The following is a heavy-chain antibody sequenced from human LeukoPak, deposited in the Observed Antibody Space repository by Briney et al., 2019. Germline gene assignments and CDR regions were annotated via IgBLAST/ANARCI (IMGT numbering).Heavy chain of an antibody. CDR3: ASGRRPHYLSTYYYYYMDV. D-gene: IGHD2/OR15-2a*01. CDR2: IYSGGST. V-gene: IGHV3-53*01. CDR1: GFTIRSNY. Sequence: QPGGSLRLSCAASGFTIRSNYMRWVRQAPGKGLEWVSVIYSGGSTYYADSVKGRFTISRDNSKNTLYLQMNSLRAEDTAVYYCASGRRPHYLSTYYYYYMDVWGKGTTVTVSS. J-gene: IGHJ6*03.